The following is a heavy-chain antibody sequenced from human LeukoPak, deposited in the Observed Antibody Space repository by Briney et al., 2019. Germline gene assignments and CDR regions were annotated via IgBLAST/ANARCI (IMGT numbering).Heavy chain of an antibody. Sequence: EASVKVSCKASGYTFTSYYMHWVRQAPGQGLEWMGIISPSGGSTSYAQKFQGRVTMTRDMSTSTAYMELSSLRSEDTAVYYCARGGIAAPIDYWGQGTLVTVSS. V-gene: IGHV1-46*01. CDR2: ISPSGGST. J-gene: IGHJ4*02. CDR3: ARGGIAAPIDY. CDR1: GYTFTSYY. D-gene: IGHD6-13*01.